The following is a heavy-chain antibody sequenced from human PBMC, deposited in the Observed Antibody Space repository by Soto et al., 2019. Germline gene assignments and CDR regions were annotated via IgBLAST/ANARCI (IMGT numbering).Heavy chain of an antibody. V-gene: IGHV3-11*01. CDR1: GFSFSDYY. D-gene: IGHD6-13*01. CDR3: ARGYSSSWTYNWFDP. CDR2: ISSSGGTK. Sequence: QVQLVESGGGLVKPGGSLRLSCAASGFSFSDYYMTWIRQAPGKGLEWVSYISSSGGTKYHADSVKGRFTISRDNAKNSLYLQMNSLRAKDTAVYYCARGYSSSWTYNWFDPWGQGTLVTVSS. J-gene: IGHJ5*02.